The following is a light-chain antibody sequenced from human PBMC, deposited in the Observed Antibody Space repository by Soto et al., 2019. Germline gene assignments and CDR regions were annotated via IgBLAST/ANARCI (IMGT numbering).Light chain of an antibody. J-gene: IGKJ4*01. Sequence: DIQMTQSPSSLSASVGDRVTITCRASQGIGNDLGWFQQEPGKAPKRLIYAASSLQSGVPSRFSGSGSGTEFTLTISRLPHEDFANYYCLQSSTHPYTFGGGTKVEIK. CDR1: QGIGND. CDR2: AAS. V-gene: IGKV1-17*01. CDR3: LQSSTHPYT.